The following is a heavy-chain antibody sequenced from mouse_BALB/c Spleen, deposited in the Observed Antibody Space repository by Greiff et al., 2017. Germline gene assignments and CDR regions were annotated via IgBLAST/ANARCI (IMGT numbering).Heavy chain of an antibody. D-gene: IGHD2-1*01. CDR2: ISTYYGDA. Sequence: QVQLQQSGAELVRPGVSVKISCKGSGYTFTDYAMHWVKQSHAKSLEWIGVISTYYGDASYNQKFKGKATMTVDKSSSTAYMELARLTSEDSAIYYCAREGDGTWFAYWGQGTLVTVS. CDR3: AREGDGTWFAY. V-gene: IGHV1S137*01. J-gene: IGHJ3*01. CDR1: GYTFTDYA.